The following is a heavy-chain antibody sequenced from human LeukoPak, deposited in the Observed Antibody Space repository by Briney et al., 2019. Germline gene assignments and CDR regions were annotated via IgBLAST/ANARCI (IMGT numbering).Heavy chain of an antibody. CDR2: IYYSGST. J-gene: IGHJ6*03. D-gene: IGHD3-3*01. CDR3: ASRLTIFGVVIHRLNYYYMDV. Sequence: SETLSLTCTVSGGSISSGDYYWSWVRQPPGKGLEWIGYIYYSGSTYYNPSLKSRVTISVDTSKNQFSLKLRSVTAADTAVYYCASRLTIFGVVIHRLNYYYMDVWGKGTTVTVSS. CDR1: GGSISSGDYY. V-gene: IGHV4-30-4*08.